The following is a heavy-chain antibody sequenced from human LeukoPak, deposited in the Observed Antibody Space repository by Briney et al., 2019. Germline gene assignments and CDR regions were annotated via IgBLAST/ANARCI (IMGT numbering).Heavy chain of an antibody. CDR1: GFTFNSHA. J-gene: IGHJ4*02. CDR3: AKVAGTYLFYFDS. Sequence: PGGSLRLSCEASGFTFNSHAMTWVRLAPGKGLEWVSSISGSGGHTYYADSVKGRFTVSRDNSKNTLYLQMSSLRAEDTAFYHGAKVAGTYLFYFDSGGRGSLVTVSS. CDR2: ISGSGGHT. V-gene: IGHV3-23*01.